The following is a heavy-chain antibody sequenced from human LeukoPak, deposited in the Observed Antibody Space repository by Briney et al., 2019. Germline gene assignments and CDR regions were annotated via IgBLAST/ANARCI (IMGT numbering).Heavy chain of an antibody. CDR2: IYHSGST. D-gene: IGHD5-12*01. J-gene: IGHJ3*02. V-gene: IGHV4-30-2*01. Sequence: EPSETLSLTCAVSGGSISSGGYSWSWIWQPPGKGLEWIGYIYHSGSTYYNPSLKSRVTISVDRSKNQFSLKLSSVTAADTAVYYCARGGYSGYDPGAFDIWGQGTMVTVSS. CDR3: ARGGYSGYDPGAFDI. CDR1: GGSISSGGYS.